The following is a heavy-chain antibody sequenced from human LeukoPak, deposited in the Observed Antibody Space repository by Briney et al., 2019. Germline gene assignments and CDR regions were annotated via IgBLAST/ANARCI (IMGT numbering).Heavy chain of an antibody. CDR2: MNPNSGNT. CDR3: ARVSGFERKDSFSY. CDR1: AYTFPSYD. D-gene: IGHD5-12*01. Sequence: ASVTVSCKASAYTFPSYDINWVRQATGQGLAWMGWMNPNSGNTGYAQRFQGRVTMTRDNSISTAYMELSNLTSEDTAVYFCARVSGFERKDSFSYWGQGTLVTVSS. J-gene: IGHJ4*02. V-gene: IGHV1-8*01.